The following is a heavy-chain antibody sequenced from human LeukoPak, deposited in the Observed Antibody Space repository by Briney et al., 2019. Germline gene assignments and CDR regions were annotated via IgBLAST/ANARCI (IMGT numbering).Heavy chain of an antibody. V-gene: IGHV4-38-2*02. CDR2: IYHSGSN. Sequence: SETLSLTCTVSGYSISSGYYRGWIRQPPGKGLEWIGSIYHSGSNYQNPSLKSRVTISVDTSKNQFSLKLSSVTAADTAVYYCARVISMIVVPDYWGQGTLVTVSS. J-gene: IGHJ4*02. CDR3: ARVISMIVVPDY. CDR1: GYSISSGYY. D-gene: IGHD3-22*01.